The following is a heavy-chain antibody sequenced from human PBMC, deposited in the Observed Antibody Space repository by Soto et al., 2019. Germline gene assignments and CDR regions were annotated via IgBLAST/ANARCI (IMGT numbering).Heavy chain of an antibody. J-gene: IGHJ4*02. D-gene: IGHD5-12*01. Sequence: QVQLVESGGGVVQPGRSLRLSCAASGFTFSSYAMHWVRQAPGKGLEWVAVISYDGSNKYYADSVKGRFTISRDNSKNTLYLQMNSLRAEDTAVYYCARDPSLPLVATITSDFWGQGTLVTVSS. CDR3: ARDPSLPLVATITSDF. CDR2: ISYDGSNK. V-gene: IGHV3-30-3*01. CDR1: GFTFSSYA.